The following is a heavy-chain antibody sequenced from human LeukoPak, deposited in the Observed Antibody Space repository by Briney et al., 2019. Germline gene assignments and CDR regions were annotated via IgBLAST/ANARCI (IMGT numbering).Heavy chain of an antibody. CDR2: ISSSSSYI. J-gene: IGHJ4*02. Sequence: GSLRLSCAASGFTFSSYSINWVRQAPGKGLEWVSSISSSSSYIYYADSVKGRFTISRDNAKNSLYLQMNSLRAEDTAVYYCARDIYCSSTSCYDYWGQGTLVTVSS. D-gene: IGHD2-2*01. CDR1: GFTFSSYS. V-gene: IGHV3-21*01. CDR3: ARDIYCSSTSCYDY.